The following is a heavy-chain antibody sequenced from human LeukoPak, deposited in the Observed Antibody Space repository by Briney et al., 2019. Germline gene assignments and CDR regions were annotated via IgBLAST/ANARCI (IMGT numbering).Heavy chain of an antibody. CDR1: GFTFSDYS. Sequence: GGSLRLSCAASGFTFSDYSLNWVRQAPGKGLEWVSYISGIIFYADSVKGRCTISRDNAKNSLYLQMNSLRDEDTAVYYCARDAVLADAYSPNWFDPWGQGTLVTVSS. J-gene: IGHJ5*02. CDR3: ARDAVLADAYSPNWFDP. CDR2: ISGII. D-gene: IGHD5-24*01. V-gene: IGHV3-48*02.